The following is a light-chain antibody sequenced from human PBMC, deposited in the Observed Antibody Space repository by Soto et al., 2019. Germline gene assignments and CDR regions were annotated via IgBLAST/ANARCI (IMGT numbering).Light chain of an antibody. CDR1: TSDVDFYNY. CDR3: SPYASISTLYV. V-gene: IGLV2-14*03. Sequence: QSALTQPASVSGSPGQSITISCTGITSDVDFYNYVSWYQHHPGKAPKLLIYSVDSRPSGVPNRFSGSKSGNTASLTISGLQPDDEADYYCSPYASISTLYVFGTGTKLTVL. CDR2: SVD. J-gene: IGLJ1*01.